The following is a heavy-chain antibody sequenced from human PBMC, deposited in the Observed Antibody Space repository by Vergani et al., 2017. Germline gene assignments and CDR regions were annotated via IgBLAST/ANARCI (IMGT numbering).Heavy chain of an antibody. D-gene: IGHD3-10*01. CDR2: ISWNSGSI. Sequence: EVQLVESGGGLVQPGRSLRLSCAASGFTFDDYAMHWVRQAPGKGLEWVSGISWNSGSIGYADSVKGRFTISRDNAKNSLYLQMNSLRAEDTAVYYCARWSNGSGSYYRLWGQGTLVTVSS. CDR3: ARWSNGSGSYYRL. J-gene: IGHJ4*02. V-gene: IGHV3-9*01. CDR1: GFTFDDYA.